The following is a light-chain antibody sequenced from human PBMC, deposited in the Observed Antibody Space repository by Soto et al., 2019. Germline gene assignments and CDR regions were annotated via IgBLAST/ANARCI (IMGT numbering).Light chain of an antibody. CDR3: QHYVTSSIT. CDR1: QSVSSTS. V-gene: IGKV3-20*01. J-gene: IGKJ5*01. CDR2: GAS. Sequence: EFVLSLSLGTLSLSPGERVTILCLASQSVSSTSLAWYQQKPGQTPRLLIYGASSRATGTPDRISGGGSGTHFTLTISRLEPEDFAVYYCQHYVTSSITFGQGTRLEI.